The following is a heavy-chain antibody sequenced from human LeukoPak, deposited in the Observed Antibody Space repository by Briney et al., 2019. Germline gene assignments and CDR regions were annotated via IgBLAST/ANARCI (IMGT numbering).Heavy chain of an antibody. J-gene: IGHJ2*01. Sequence: ASVKVSCKASGGTFSSYAISWVRQAPGQGLEWMGGIIPIFGTANYAQKFQGRVTFTADESTSTAYMELSSLRSEDTAVYYCARVIGDTAMVGDWYFDLWGRGTLVTVSS. D-gene: IGHD5-18*01. V-gene: IGHV1-69*13. CDR1: GGTFSSYA. CDR2: IIPIFGTA. CDR3: ARVIGDTAMVGDWYFDL.